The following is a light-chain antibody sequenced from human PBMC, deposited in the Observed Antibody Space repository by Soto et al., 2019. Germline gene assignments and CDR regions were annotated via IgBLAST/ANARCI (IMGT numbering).Light chain of an antibody. Sequence: IQMPQSPSSVSASVGDTVTLSCQTSHGVSGWLAWYQQKPGKAPTLLIYTVSNLQSGVPSRFSGSGSGTDFSLTITKLQPDDFATYFCQPGKTVPFTFGPGTKVEVK. CDR1: HGVSGW. J-gene: IGKJ3*01. V-gene: IGKV1-12*01. CDR3: QPGKTVPFT. CDR2: TVS.